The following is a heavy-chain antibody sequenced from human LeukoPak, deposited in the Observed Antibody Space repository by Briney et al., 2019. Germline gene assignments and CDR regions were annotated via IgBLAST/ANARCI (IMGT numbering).Heavy chain of an antibody. Sequence: GGSVRLSCAASGFTFSSYWMSWVRQAPGKGLEWVANIKQDGSEKYYVDSVKGRFTISRDNAKNSLYLQMNSLRAEDTAVYYCAREKAVAGRGFDYWGQGTLVTVSS. V-gene: IGHV3-7*01. CDR1: GFTFSSYW. D-gene: IGHD6-19*01. J-gene: IGHJ4*02. CDR2: IKQDGSEK. CDR3: AREKAVAGRGFDY.